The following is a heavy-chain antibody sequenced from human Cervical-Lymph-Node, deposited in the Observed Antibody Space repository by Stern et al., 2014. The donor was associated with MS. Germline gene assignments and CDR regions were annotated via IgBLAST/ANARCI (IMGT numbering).Heavy chain of an antibody. CDR2: INPSGGST. CDR1: GYTFTSYY. V-gene: IGHV1-46*01. J-gene: IGHJ4*02. Sequence: MQLVESGAEVKKPGASVKVSCKASGYTFTSYYMHWVRQAPGQGLEWMGIINPSGGSTSYAQKFQGRVTMTRDTSTSTVYMELSSLRSEDTAVYYCARTTRITMVRGADFDYWGQGTLVTVSS. CDR3: ARTTRITMVRGADFDY. D-gene: IGHD3-10*01.